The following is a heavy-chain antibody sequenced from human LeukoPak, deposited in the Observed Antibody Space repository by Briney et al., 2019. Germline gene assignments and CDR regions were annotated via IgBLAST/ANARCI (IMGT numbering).Heavy chain of an antibody. CDR1: GFTFRSYA. V-gene: IGHV3-23*01. CDR2: ISGSGATT. D-gene: IGHD3-9*01. CDR3: AKGRCEFRYFVWFLG. J-gene: IGHJ4*02. Sequence: GGSLRLSCAASGFTFRSYAMSWVRQAPGKGLEWVSAISGSGATTYYADSVKGRFTIFRDNSKNTLYLQMNNLRAENTAVYYCAKGRCEFRYFVWFLGWGQGSLVTVSS.